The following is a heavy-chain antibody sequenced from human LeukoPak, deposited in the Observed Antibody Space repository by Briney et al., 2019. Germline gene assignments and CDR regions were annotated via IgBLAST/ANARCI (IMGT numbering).Heavy chain of an antibody. J-gene: IGHJ4*02. V-gene: IGHV3-23*01. CDR3: AKGRPGYCSITSCNDY. D-gene: IGHD2-2*01. Sequence: PGGALRLSCAASGFTFSSYAMSWVRQAPGQGLEWVSAIRGSGGSTYYADSVKGRFTISRDNSTSTLYLQMSSLRAEDTAVYYCAKGRPGYCSITSCNDYWGQGTLVTVSS. CDR1: GFTFSSYA. CDR2: IRGSGGST.